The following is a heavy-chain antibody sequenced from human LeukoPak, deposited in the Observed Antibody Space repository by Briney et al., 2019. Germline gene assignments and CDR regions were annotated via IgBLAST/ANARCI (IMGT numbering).Heavy chain of an antibody. Sequence: GGSLRLSCAASGFTFSSYWMSWVRQAPGKWLEWVANIKQDGSEKYYVDSVKGRFTISRDNAKNSLYLQMNSLRAEDMAVYYCARAQKYLGVDVWGKRTTVTVSS. CDR1: GFTFSSYW. D-gene: IGHD2/OR15-2a*01. CDR3: ARAQKYLGVDV. J-gene: IGHJ6*04. V-gene: IGHV3-7*01. CDR2: IKQDGSEK.